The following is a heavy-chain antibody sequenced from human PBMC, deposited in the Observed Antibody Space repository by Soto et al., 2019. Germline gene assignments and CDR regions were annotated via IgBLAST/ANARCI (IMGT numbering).Heavy chain of an antibody. CDR1: GFTFNNYA. D-gene: IGHD3-10*01. CDR3: AKGRGGSGSLTPRVDF. J-gene: IGHJ4*02. V-gene: IGHV3-23*01. Sequence: EVQLLESGGGLVQPGGSLRLSCAASGFTFNNYAMTWVRQAPGKGLEWVSAISGGGDTTSYADSVKGRFTVSRDGSQNEAYQPVSSARAEDTALYYCAKGRGGSGSLTPRVDFGGQATLVTVSS. CDR2: ISGGGDTT.